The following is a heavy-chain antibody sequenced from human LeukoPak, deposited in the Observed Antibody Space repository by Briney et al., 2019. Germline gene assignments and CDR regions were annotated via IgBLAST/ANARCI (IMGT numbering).Heavy chain of an antibody. CDR3: AREGASGSYRGFDY. CDR2: IYSGGST. CDR1: GFTVSSNY. J-gene: IGHJ4*02. Sequence: PGGSLRLSCAASGFTVSSNYMSWVRQAPGKGLEWVSVIYSGGSTYYADSVKGRFTISRDNSKNTLYLQMNSLRAEDTAVYYCAREGASGSYRGFDYWGQGTLVTVSS. V-gene: IGHV3-66*01. D-gene: IGHD1-26*01.